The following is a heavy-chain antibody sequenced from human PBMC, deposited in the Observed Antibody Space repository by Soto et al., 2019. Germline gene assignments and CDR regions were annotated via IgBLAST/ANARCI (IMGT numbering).Heavy chain of an antibody. CDR1: GFTFSRNA. V-gene: IGHV3-23*01. J-gene: IGHJ3*01. Sequence: PGGSLRLSCAGSGFTFSRNAMSWVRQAPGKGLEWVSGTTGNSALTYYADSVKGRFTISRDNSKKTLYLQMNTLSADDTAVYYCAENRDYDYDAFDVWGQGTVVTVSS. CDR2: TTGNSALT. CDR3: AENRDYDYDAFDV. D-gene: IGHD3-16*01.